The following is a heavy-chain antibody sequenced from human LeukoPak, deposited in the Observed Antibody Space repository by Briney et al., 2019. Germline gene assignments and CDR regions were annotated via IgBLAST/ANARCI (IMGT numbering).Heavy chain of an antibody. V-gene: IGHV1-69*06. CDR2: IIPIFGTA. J-gene: IGHJ6*03. Sequence: ASVKVSCKASGGTVSSYAISWVRQAPGQGLEWMGGIIPIFGTANYAQKFQGRVTITADKSTSTAYMELSSLRSEDTAVYYCARVDSRWDYYYYMDVWGKGTTVTVSS. CDR1: GGTVSSYA. D-gene: IGHD3/OR15-3a*01. CDR3: ARVDSRWDYYYYMDV.